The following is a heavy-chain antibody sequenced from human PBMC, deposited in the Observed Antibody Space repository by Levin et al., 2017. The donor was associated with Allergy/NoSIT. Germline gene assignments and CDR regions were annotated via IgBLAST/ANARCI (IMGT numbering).Heavy chain of an antibody. D-gene: IGHD1-14*01. Sequence: PGESLKISCKGSGYSFNTYWIAWVRQMPGKGLEWMGIINPHDSETYYSPSFQGQVTMSVDKSITTAYLHWTSLKASDTAMYYCARVDTTDFDYWGQGTLVTVSS. V-gene: IGHV5-51*01. CDR1: GYSFNTYW. CDR2: INPHDSET. CDR3: ARVDTTDFDY. J-gene: IGHJ4*02.